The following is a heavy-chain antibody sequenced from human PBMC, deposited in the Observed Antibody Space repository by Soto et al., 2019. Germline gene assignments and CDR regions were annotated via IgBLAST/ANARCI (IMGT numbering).Heavy chain of an antibody. V-gene: IGHV1-18*01. D-gene: IGHD1-1*01. J-gene: IGHJ4*02. Sequence: ASVKVSCKASGGTFSSYTISWVRQAPGQGLEWMGWISTNNGNTNYVQKFQGRVTMATDTSTGTAYMELSRLRSDDTAVYYCARLYNWNDGDFDYWGQGTLVTVSS. CDR2: ISTNNGNT. CDR3: ARLYNWNDGDFDY. CDR1: GGTFSSYT.